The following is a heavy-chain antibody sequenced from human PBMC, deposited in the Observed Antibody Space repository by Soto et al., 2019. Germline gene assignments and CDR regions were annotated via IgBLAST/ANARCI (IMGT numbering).Heavy chain of an antibody. CDR1: GFTFSSYP. J-gene: IGHJ4*02. Sequence: EVQLLGSGGGLVRPGGSLRLSCAGSGFTFSSYPMSWVRQAPGKGPEWVAAIKAAGGDTYYADSVKGRFTISRDKFNDILYLQMNSLTVEDTAMYYCKRDVVASSPPGADYWGQGTLVTVSS. V-gene: IGHV3-23*01. CDR3: KRDVVASSPPGADY. CDR2: IKAAGGDT. D-gene: IGHD5-12*01.